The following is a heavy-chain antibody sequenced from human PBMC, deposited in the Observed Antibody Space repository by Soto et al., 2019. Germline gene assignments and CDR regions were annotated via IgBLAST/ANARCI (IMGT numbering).Heavy chain of an antibody. CDR3: VTVNLVGAAYYFDY. V-gene: IGHV4-30-4*01. CDR1: GGSTRNGDYY. CDR2: VYYSGTT. D-gene: IGHD1-26*01. J-gene: IGHJ4*02. Sequence: SETLSLTCTVSGGSTRNGDYYWGWIRQHPGKGLEWIGYVYYSGTTYSHPSLNSRVSISVDTSENQFSLRLTSVTAADAAVYYCVTVNLVGAAYYFDYWGPGTLVTVSS.